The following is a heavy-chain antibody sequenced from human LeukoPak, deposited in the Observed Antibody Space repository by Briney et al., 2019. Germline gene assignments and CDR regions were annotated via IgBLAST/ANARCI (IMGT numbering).Heavy chain of an antibody. CDR3: ARARYDFWSGYYLNYYYYYGMDV. V-gene: IGHV1-69*04. CDR1: GGTFSSYA. D-gene: IGHD3-3*01. J-gene: IGHJ6*02. Sequence: SVKVSCKASGGTFSSYAISWVRQAPGQGLEWMGRIIPILGIANYAQKFQGRVTITAGKSTSTAYMELSSLRSEDTAVYYCARARYDFWSGYYLNYYYYYGMDVWGQGTTVTVSS. CDR2: IIPILGIA.